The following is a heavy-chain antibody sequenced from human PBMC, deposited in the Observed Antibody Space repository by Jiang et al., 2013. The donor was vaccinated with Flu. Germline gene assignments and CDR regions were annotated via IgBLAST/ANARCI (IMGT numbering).Heavy chain of an antibody. CDR1: GGSISSSSYY. CDR2: IYYSGST. D-gene: IGHD3-10*01. CDR3: ARSRAGSLGPFDY. J-gene: IGHJ4*02. Sequence: SGSGLVKPSETLSLTCTVSGGSISSSSYYWGWIRQPPGKGLEWIGSIYYSGSTYYNPSLKSRVTISVDTSKNQFSLKLSSVTAADTAVYYCARSRAGSLGPFDYWGQGTLVTVSS. V-gene: IGHV4-39*01.